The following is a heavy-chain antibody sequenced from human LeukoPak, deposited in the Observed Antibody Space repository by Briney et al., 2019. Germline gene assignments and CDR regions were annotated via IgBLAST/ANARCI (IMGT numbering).Heavy chain of an antibody. Sequence: ASVKVSCKASGYTFTSYDINWVRQATGQGLEWIGWMNPNSGNTGYAQKFQGRVTMTRNTSISTAYMELSSLRSEDTAVYHCASRPEYYYDSSGYPPEDAFDIWGQGTMVTVSS. J-gene: IGHJ3*02. CDR2: MNPNSGNT. D-gene: IGHD3-22*01. CDR1: GYTFTSYD. CDR3: ASRPEYYYDSSGYPPEDAFDI. V-gene: IGHV1-8*01.